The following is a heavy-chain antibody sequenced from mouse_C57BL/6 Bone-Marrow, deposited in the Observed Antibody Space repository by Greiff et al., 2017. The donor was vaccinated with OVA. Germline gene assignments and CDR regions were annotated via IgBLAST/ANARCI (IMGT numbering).Heavy chain of an antibody. D-gene: IGHD2-5*01. CDR3: AHSNYPAWFAY. CDR1: GYTFTSYG. CDR2: IYPRSGNT. Sequence: VQLQESGAELARPGASVKLSCKASGYTFTSYGISWVKQRTGQGLEWIGEIYPRSGNTYYNEKFKGKATLTADKSSSTAYMELRSLTSEDSAVYFCAHSNYPAWFAYWGQGPLVTVSA. V-gene: IGHV1-81*01. J-gene: IGHJ3*01.